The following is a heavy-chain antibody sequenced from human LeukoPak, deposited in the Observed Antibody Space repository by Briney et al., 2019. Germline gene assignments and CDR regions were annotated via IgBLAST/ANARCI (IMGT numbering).Heavy chain of an antibody. Sequence: SVKVSCKASGGTFSSYAISWVRQAPGQGLEWMGRIIPILGIANYAQKFQGRVTITADKSTSTAYMELSSLRSEDTAVYYCARGDFWSGYPPFSNWFAPWGQGTLVTVSS. J-gene: IGHJ5*02. V-gene: IGHV1-69*04. D-gene: IGHD3-3*01. CDR1: GGTFSSYA. CDR3: ARGDFWSGYPPFSNWFAP. CDR2: IIPILGIA.